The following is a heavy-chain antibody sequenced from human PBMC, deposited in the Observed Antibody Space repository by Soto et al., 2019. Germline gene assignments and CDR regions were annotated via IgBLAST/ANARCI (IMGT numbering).Heavy chain of an antibody. CDR3: ARDRDEIVTVYHDY. J-gene: IGHJ4*02. V-gene: IGHV3-30*14. D-gene: IGHD3-9*01. Sequence: QVQLVESGGGVVQPGRSLRLSCAASGCTFTKFALHWVRRAPGKGLEWVAVISYDGSENNYADSVKGRFTISRDNSKNALYLQMNSLRAEDTAVYYCARDRDEIVTVYHDYWGQGTLVTVAA. CDR2: ISYDGSEN. CDR1: GCTFTKFA.